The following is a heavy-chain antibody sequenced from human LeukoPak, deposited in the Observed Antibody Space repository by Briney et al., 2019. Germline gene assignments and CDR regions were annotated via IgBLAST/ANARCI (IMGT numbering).Heavy chain of an antibody. J-gene: IGHJ4*02. Sequence: SETLSLTCTVSGGSISSYYWSWIRQPPGKGLEWIGYIYYSGSTNYNPSLKSRVTISVDTSKNQFSLKLSSVTAADTAVYYCARSGPYGSGSYYFDYWGQGTLVTVSS. V-gene: IGHV4-59*01. CDR1: GGSISSYY. D-gene: IGHD3-10*01. CDR3: ARSGPYGSGSYYFDY. CDR2: IYYSGST.